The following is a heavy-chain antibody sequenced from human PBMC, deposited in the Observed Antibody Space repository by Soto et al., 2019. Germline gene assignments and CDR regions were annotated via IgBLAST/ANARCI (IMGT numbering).Heavy chain of an antibody. CDR2: ISGSGGST. J-gene: IGHJ4*02. CDR3: GWLELGEGFDY. CDR1: GFTVSSNY. V-gene: IGHV3-53*01. Sequence: EVQLVESGGGLIQPGGSLRLSCAASGFTVSSNYMSWVRQAPGKGLEWVSVISGSGGSTYYADSVKGRFTISRDNSKNTLYLQMNSLRAEDTAVYYCGWLELGEGFDYWGQGTLVTVSS. D-gene: IGHD1-7*01.